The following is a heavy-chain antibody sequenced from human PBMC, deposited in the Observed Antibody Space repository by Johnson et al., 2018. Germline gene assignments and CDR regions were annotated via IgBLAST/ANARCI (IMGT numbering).Heavy chain of an antibody. J-gene: IGHJ1*01. Sequence: FAMHWVRQAPGKGLEWVAVISFDGSNKYYADSVKGRFTISRDNSKNTLYLQMNSLRAEDTAVYYCAREVHYGDYPLAEYFQHWGQGSLVTVSS. CDR2: ISFDGSNK. D-gene: IGHD4-17*01. CDR1: FA. CDR3: AREVHYGDYPLAEYFQH. V-gene: IGHV3-30*03.